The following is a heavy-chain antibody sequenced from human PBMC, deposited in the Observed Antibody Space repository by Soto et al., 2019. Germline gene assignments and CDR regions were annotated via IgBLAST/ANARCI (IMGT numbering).Heavy chain of an antibody. CDR1: GGSVSSGSYY. D-gene: IGHD5-18*01. Sequence: QVQLQESGPVLVKPTETLSLTCTVSGGSVSSGSYYWSWIRQPPGKGLEWIGYIYYSGSTNYNPSLKSRVTISVDTYKHQYSLKMSYVTAADTAVYYCARTWGIQLGDFDIWGQGTMVTVSS. CDR3: ARTWGIQLGDFDI. CDR2: IYYSGST. J-gene: IGHJ3*02. V-gene: IGHV4-61*01.